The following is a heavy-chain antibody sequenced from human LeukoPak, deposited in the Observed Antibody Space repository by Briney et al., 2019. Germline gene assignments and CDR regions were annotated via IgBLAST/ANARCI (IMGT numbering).Heavy chain of an antibody. CDR2: INPISGGT. CDR1: GYTFTGYN. Sequence: ASVKVSCKASGYTFTGYNMHWVREAPGQGLEWMGRINPISGGTNYAQKFQGRVTMTRDTSISTAYMELSRLRSDDTAVYYCARAKPIVTTPYYFDYWGQGTLVTVSS. CDR3: ARAKPIVTTPYYFDY. V-gene: IGHV1-2*06. D-gene: IGHD5-12*01. J-gene: IGHJ4*02.